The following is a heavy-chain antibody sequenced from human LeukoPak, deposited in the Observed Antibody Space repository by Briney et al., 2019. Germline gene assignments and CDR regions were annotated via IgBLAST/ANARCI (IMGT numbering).Heavy chain of an antibody. CDR2: IYHGGRS. CDR3: ARILGYCTSTNCHDAFDI. D-gene: IGHD2-2*01. J-gene: IGHJ3*02. V-gene: IGHV4-38-2*01. CDR1: GYPMNSGYY. Sequence: SETLSLTCAVSGYPMNSGYYWGWIRQPPGKGLEWIASIYHGGRSYYNPSLKSRVTISVDTSKNQFSLKMSSVIAADTAVYYCARILGYCTSTNCHDAFDIWGQGTMVTVPS.